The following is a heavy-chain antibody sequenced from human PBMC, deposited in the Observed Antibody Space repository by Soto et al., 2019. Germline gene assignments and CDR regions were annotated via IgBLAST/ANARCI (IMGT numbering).Heavy chain of an antibody. Sequence: QVQLVQSGAEVKKPGASVKVSCKASGYTFTSYGISWVRQAPGQGLEWMGWISAYNGNTNHAQKLQGRVTMTTDTSTSTAYMELRSLRSDDTAVYYCAREGHSSSWPDYYYYYYMDVWGKGTTVTVSS. J-gene: IGHJ6*03. CDR1: GYTFTSYG. D-gene: IGHD6-13*01. CDR2: ISAYNGNT. CDR3: AREGHSSSWPDYYYYYYMDV. V-gene: IGHV1-18*01.